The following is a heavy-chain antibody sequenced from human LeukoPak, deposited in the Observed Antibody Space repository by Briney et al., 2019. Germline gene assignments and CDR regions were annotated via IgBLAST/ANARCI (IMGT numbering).Heavy chain of an antibody. CDR2: IIPIFGTA. J-gene: IGHJ3*02. CDR1: GGTFSSYA. Sequence: PVKVSCKASGGTFSSYAISWVRQAPGQGLEWMGGIIPIFGTANYAQKFQGRVTITTDESTSTAYMELSSLRSEDTAVYYCARVRVFDEQHGNAFDIWGQGTMVTVSS. D-gene: IGHD3-9*01. V-gene: IGHV1-69*05. CDR3: ARVRVFDEQHGNAFDI.